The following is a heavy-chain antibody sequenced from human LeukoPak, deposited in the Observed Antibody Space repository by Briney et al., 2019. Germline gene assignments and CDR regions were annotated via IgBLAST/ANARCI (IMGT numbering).Heavy chain of an antibody. V-gene: IGHV3-23*01. CDR2: ISDSGGNT. J-gene: IGHJ4*02. Sequence: GGSLRLSCAASGFTFNNYAMSWVRQAPGKGLEWVSAISDSGGNTYYADSVEGRFTISRDNSKNTLYLQMNSLRAEDTAVYYCARRSHGSTAFDYWGQGTLVTVSS. CDR3: ARRSHGSTAFDY. D-gene: IGHD3-10*01. CDR1: GFTFNNYA.